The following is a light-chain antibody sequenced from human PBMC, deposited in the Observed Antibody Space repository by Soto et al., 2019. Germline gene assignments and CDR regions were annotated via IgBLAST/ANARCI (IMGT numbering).Light chain of an antibody. CDR2: AAS. CDR1: QGISNH. J-gene: IGKJ1*01. V-gene: IGKV1-9*01. Sequence: IQLTQSPSSLSASVGDRVTITCRASQGISNHLGWYQQKPGKAPELLIYAASTLQSGVPSRFSGSGSGTDFTLTISCLQSEDFATYYCQQYYSFPWTFGQGTKVDIK. CDR3: QQYYSFPWT.